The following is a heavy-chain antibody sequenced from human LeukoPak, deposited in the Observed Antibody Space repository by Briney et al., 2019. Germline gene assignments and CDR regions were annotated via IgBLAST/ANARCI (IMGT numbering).Heavy chain of an antibody. CDR1: GFIFSRYW. V-gene: IGHV3-7*01. CDR3: ARGGYCSSTSCYLGAFDI. J-gene: IGHJ3*02. CDR2: IKQDGSEK. D-gene: IGHD2-2*01. Sequence: PGGSLRLSCAASGFIFSRYWMNWVRQAPGKGLEWVANIKQDGSEKYYVDSVKGRFTISRDNAKNSLYLQMNSLRAEDMAVYYCARGGYCSSTSCYLGAFDIWGQGTMVTVSS.